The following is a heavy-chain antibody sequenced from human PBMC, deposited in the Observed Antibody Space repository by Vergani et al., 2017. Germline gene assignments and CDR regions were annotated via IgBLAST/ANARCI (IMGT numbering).Heavy chain of an antibody. Sequence: QVQLVQSGAEVKKPGASVKLSCKASGYTFTSYYIHWARQAPGQGLEWMGIINPRGGSTSYAKKFQVMVSMTRDTSTSTVYMELISLRSEVTAVYYCAREGQKDDYSNYRDAFDIWGQGTMVTVSS. J-gene: IGHJ3*02. CDR3: AREGQKDDYSNYRDAFDI. CDR2: INPRGGST. CDR1: GYTFTSYY. V-gene: IGHV1-46*01. D-gene: IGHD4-11*01.